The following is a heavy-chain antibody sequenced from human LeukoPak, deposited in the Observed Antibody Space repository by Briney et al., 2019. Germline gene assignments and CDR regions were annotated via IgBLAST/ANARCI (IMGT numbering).Heavy chain of an antibody. D-gene: IGHD2-21*02. CDR2: LFYKRGA. J-gene: IGHJ4*02. Sequence: SQTLSLTCSVSGGSISGYYWSWSRQAPGKGVEWIGNLFYKRGAWYKSSLKSRVTTSVDTSKNELSLTLTSVTAADTAVYYCARWTDCGGDCHILEYWGQGILVTVSS. V-gene: IGHV4-59*01. CDR3: ARWTDCGGDCHILEY. CDR1: GGSISGYY.